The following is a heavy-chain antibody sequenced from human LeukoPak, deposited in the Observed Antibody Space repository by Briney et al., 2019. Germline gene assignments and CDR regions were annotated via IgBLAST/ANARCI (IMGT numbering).Heavy chain of an antibody. CDR2: INPTGGGT. CDR1: GYTFTSYY. V-gene: IGHV1-46*01. D-gene: IGHD1-26*01. CDR3: ARGGLGSGSYTFFDY. Sequence: ASVKVSCKASGYTFTSYYMHWVRQAPGQGLEWMGIINPTGGGTNYAQKFQGRVTMTRDASTSTVYMELSSLRSEDTAVYYCARGGLGSGSYTFFDYWGQGTLVTVSS. J-gene: IGHJ4*02.